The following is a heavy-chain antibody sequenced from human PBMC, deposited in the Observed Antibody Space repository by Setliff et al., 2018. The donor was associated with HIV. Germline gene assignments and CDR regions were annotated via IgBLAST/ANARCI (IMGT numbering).Heavy chain of an antibody. CDR2: ISYDGSNK. J-gene: IGHJ6*03. CDR3: ARDGSKGYYYYYYMDV. Sequence: PGGSLRLSCAASGFTFSSYAMHWVRQSPGKGLEWVAVISYDGSNKYYADSVKGRFTISRDNSKNTLYLQMNSLRAEDTTVYYCARDGSKGYYYYYYMDVWGKGTTVTVSS. CDR1: GFTFSSYA. V-gene: IGHV3-30*04. D-gene: IGHD1-26*01.